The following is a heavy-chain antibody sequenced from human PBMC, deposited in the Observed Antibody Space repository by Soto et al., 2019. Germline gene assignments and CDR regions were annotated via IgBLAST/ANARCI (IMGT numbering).Heavy chain of an antibody. Sequence: QVQLVESGGGVVQPGRSLGLTCAVSGFTFNSHAMHWVRQAPGKRLEWLAVISYGGANNYYADSVKGRFTISRDNSQNTLFLQMNSLRPEDTAVYYCARGPRSYSYTCCYTIDYWRQGTLVTVSS. V-gene: IGHV3-30*03. D-gene: IGHD2-2*02. J-gene: IGHJ4*02. CDR3: ARGPRSYSYTCCYTIDY. CDR2: ISYGGANN. CDR1: GFTFNSHA.